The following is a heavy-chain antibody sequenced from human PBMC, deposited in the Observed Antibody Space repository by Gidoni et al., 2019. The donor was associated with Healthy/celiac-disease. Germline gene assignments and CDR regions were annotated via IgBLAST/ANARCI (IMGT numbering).Heavy chain of an antibody. Sequence: IRQPPGKGLEWIGEINHSGSTNYNPSLKSRVTISVDTSKNQFSLKLSSVTAADTAVYYCARSTRSNWGRKRFDYWGQGTLVTVSS. V-gene: IGHV4-34*01. J-gene: IGHJ4*02. CDR2: INHSGST. D-gene: IGHD7-27*01. CDR3: ARSTRSNWGRKRFDY.